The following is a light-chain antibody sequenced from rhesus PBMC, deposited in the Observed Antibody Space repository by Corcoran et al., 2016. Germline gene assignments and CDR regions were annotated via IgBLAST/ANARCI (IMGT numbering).Light chain of an antibody. CDR2: AAS. Sequence: DIQMTQSPSALSASVGDRVTISCRASQNIYSNLAWYQQKSGKAPKLLIYAASSLQTGIPSRFSGNGSGTEFTLTISSLQPEDSAAYYCQHYYDNPLTFGGGTKVGLK. CDR1: QNIYSN. V-gene: IGKV1S12*01. J-gene: IGKJ4*01. CDR3: QHYYDNPLT.